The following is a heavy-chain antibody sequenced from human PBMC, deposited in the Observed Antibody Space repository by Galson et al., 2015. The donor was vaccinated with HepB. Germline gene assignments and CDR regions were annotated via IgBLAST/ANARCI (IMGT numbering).Heavy chain of an antibody. CDR2: ISVSGGST. D-gene: IGHD5-24*01. CDR1: GFTFSNYA. J-gene: IGHJ4*02. Sequence: SLRLSCAAYGFTFSNYAMNWVRQAPGKGLEWVSAISVSGGSTYYADSVKRRFTISRDNSKNTLYLQMNSLRAEDRAIYYCANIPVERNAYNYGVDYWGQGTLVTVSS. V-gene: IGHV3-23*01. CDR3: ANIPVERNAYNYGVDY.